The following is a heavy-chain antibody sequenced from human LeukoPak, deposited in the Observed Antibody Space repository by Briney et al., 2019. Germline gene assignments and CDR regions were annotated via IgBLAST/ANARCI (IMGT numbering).Heavy chain of an antibody. CDR1: GFTFGSYA. V-gene: IGHV3-23*01. Sequence: PGGTLRLSCAASGFTFGSYAMSWVRQAPGKGLEWVSGITGSGGSTYYADSVKGRFTISRDNSKNTLYLQMNSLRAEDTAIYYCARDERLLSFLKWGQGTLVTVSS. J-gene: IGHJ4*02. D-gene: IGHD3-3*01. CDR3: ARDERLLSFLK. CDR2: ITGSGGST.